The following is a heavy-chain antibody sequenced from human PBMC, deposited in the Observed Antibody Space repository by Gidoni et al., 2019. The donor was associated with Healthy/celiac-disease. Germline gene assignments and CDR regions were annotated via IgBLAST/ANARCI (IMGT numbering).Heavy chain of an antibody. Sequence: QVPPVESGGGVVQPGRSLRLSCAASAFTFSSYRMHWVRQAPGKGLEWVAVIWYDGSNKYYADSVKGRFTISRDNSKNTLYLQMNSLRAEDTAVYYCARDFGWFGEYPIYWGQGTLVTVSS. J-gene: IGHJ4*02. CDR1: AFTFSSYR. D-gene: IGHD3-10*01. CDR2: IWYDGSNK. V-gene: IGHV3-33*01. CDR3: ARDFGWFGEYPIY.